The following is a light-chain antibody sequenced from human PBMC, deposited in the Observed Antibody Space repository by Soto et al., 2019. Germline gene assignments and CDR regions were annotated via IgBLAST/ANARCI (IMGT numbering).Light chain of an antibody. Sequence: EIVLTQSPGTLSLSPRERATLSCRASQSVSSSYLAWYQQKPGQAPRLLTYGASSRATGIPDRFSGSGSGTDFTLTISRLEPEDYAVYYCQQYGSPPWTFGQGTKVEIK. CDR2: GAS. CDR1: QSVSSSY. CDR3: QQYGSPPWT. J-gene: IGKJ1*01. V-gene: IGKV3-20*01.